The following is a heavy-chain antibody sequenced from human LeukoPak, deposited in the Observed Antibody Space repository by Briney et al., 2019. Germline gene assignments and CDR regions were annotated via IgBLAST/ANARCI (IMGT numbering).Heavy chain of an antibody. J-gene: IGHJ4*02. CDR3: AKDLGTVTRAFDY. Sequence: GGSLRLSCAASGFTFSSYAMSWVRQAPGKGLEWVSAISGNGGSTYYADSVKGRFTISRDNSKKTLYLQMNNLRAEDTAVYYCAKDLGTVTRAFDYWGQGTLVTASS. V-gene: IGHV3-23*01. D-gene: IGHD4-17*01. CDR2: ISGNGGST. CDR1: GFTFSSYA.